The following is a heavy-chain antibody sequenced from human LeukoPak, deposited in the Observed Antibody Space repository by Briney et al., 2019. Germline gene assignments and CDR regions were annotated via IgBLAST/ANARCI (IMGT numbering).Heavy chain of an antibody. CDR2: ISAYNGNT. CDR1: GYTFTRYG. V-gene: IGHV1-18*01. J-gene: IGHJ6*02. Sequence: GASVTVSCKASGYTFTRYGISWVRQAPGQGLEWMGWISAYNGNTNYAQKLQGRVTMTTDTSTSTAYMELRSLRSDDTAVYYCARDLVKLLCFGEFYYYYYYGMDVWGQGTTVTVSS. CDR3: ARDLVKLLCFGEFYYYYYYGMDV. D-gene: IGHD3-10*01.